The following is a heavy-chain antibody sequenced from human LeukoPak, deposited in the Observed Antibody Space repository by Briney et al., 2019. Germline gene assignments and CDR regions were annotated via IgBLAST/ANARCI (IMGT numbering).Heavy chain of an antibody. CDR2: IIPIFGTA. J-gene: IGHJ4*02. V-gene: IGHV1-69*13. D-gene: IGHD5-18*01. Sequence: SVKVSRKASGGTFSSYAISWVRQAPGQGLEWMGGIIPIFGTANYAQKFQGRVTITADESTSTAYMERSSLRSEDTAVYYCARGGYSYGYRYWGQGTLVTVSS. CDR1: GGTFSSYA. CDR3: ARGGYSYGYRY.